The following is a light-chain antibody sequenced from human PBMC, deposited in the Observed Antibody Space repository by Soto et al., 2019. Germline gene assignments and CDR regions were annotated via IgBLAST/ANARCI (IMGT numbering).Light chain of an antibody. V-gene: IGKV1-9*01. CDR1: QGIGTY. J-gene: IGKJ1*01. CDR2: AAS. CDR3: QQLNSYPVT. Sequence: IQLTHSPSSLSSSLGDIVTLTCRASQGIGTYLAWYQQKPGKAPKLLIYAASSLQRGVPSRFSGSGSGTDFTLTISSLEPEDFATYHCQQLNSYPVTFGQGTKVDIK.